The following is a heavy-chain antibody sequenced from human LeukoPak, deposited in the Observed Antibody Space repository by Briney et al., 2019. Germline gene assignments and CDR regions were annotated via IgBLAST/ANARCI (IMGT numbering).Heavy chain of an antibody. CDR2: ISSSSSYI. V-gene: IGHV3-21*01. D-gene: IGHD6-13*01. CDR3: ARRHHLYSSSWYYFDY. J-gene: IGHJ4*02. CDR1: GFTFSSYS. Sequence: GGSLRLSCAASGFTFSSYSMNWVRQAPGKGLEWVSSISSSSSYIYYADSVKGRFTISRDNAKNSLYLQMNSLRAEDTAVYYCARRHHLYSSSWYYFDYWGQGTLVTVSS.